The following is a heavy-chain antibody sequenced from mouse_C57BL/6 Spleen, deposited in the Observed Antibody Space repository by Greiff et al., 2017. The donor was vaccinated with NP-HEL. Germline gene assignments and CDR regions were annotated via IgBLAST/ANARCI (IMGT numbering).Heavy chain of an antibody. CDR1: GYAFSSSW. CDR3: ARSYYGNTPGFAY. CDR2: IYPGDGDT. J-gene: IGHJ3*01. V-gene: IGHV1-82*01. Sequence: QVQLQQSGAELVRPGTSVKMSCKASGYAFSSSWMNWVKQRPGKGLEWIGRIYPGDGDTNYNGKFKGKATLTADKSSSTAYMQLSSLTSEDSAVYFCARSYYGNTPGFAYWGQGTLVTVSA. D-gene: IGHD2-1*01.